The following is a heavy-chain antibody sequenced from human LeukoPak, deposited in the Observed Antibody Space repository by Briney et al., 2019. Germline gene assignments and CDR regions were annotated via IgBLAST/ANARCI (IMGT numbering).Heavy chain of an antibody. V-gene: IGHV3-64D*06. Sequence: GGSLRLSCAASGFTFSDYYMSWIRQAPGKGLEYVSAISDNGGSTYYADSVKGRFTISRDNSKNTLYLQMGSLRAEDTAVYYCVKYSSGWYDYWGQGTLVTVSS. J-gene: IGHJ4*02. CDR1: GFTFSDYY. D-gene: IGHD6-19*01. CDR2: ISDNGGST. CDR3: VKYSSGWYDY.